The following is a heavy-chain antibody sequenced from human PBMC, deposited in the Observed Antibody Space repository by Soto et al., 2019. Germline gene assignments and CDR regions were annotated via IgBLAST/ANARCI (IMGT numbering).Heavy chain of an antibody. CDR2: IYYSGST. CDR3: AREGTPNWFDP. J-gene: IGHJ5*02. Sequence: QVQLQESGPGLVKPSQTLSLTCTVSGGSISSGGYYWSWIRQHPGKGLEWIGYIYYSGSTYYNPSLKSRVTIAVDTSKHQFSLKLSSVTAADTAVYYCAREGTPNWFDPWGQGTLVTVSS. CDR1: GGSISSGGYY. V-gene: IGHV4-31*03. D-gene: IGHD3-10*01.